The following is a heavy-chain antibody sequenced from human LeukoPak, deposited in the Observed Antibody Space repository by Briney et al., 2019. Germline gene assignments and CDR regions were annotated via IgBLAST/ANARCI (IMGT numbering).Heavy chain of an antibody. J-gene: IGHJ3*02. CDR1: GFTFSSYG. D-gene: IGHD3-9*01. V-gene: IGHV3-30*02. CDR2: IRYDGSNK. CDR3: AKEYDVLRYFDWLSENDDAFDI. Sequence: PGGSLRLSCAASGFTFSSYGMHWVRQAPGKGLEWVAFIRYDGSNKYYADSVKGRFTISRDNSKNTLYLQMNSLRAEDTAVYYCAKEYDVLRYFDWLSENDDAFDIWGRGTMVTVSS.